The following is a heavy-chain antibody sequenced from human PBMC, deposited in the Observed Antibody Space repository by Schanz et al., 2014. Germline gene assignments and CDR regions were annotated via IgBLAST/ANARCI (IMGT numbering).Heavy chain of an antibody. J-gene: IGHJ5*02. CDR3: AREVGLYDRGWFDP. CDR1: GDTFSKYN. D-gene: IGHD3-22*01. Sequence: QVQLVQSGPEVKKPGSSVKVSCQAFGDTFSKYNIMWVRQAPGQGLEWMGWINVGNGNMKYSQKFQGRVTITADKSSDTAYMELSSLRSEDTAVYYCAREVGLYDRGWFDPWGQGTLVTVSS. CDR2: INVGNGNM. V-gene: IGHV1-3*01.